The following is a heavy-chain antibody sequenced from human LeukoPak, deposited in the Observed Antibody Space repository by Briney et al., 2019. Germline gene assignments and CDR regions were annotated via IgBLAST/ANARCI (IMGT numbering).Heavy chain of an antibody. CDR2: LSGRGGST. J-gene: IGHJ4*02. CDR3: AKDRGSGWPQFDY. D-gene: IGHD6-19*01. Sequence: GGSLRLSCAASGFSFGSYAMSWVRQAPGKGLEWVSALSGRGGSTYYADSVKGRFTIPRDNSKNTLYLQMNSLRAEDTAVYYCAKDRGSGWPQFDYWGQGTLVTVSS. CDR1: GFSFGSYA. V-gene: IGHV3-23*01.